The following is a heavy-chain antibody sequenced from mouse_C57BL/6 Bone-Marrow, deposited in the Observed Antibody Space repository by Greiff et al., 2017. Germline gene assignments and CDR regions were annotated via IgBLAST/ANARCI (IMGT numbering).Heavy chain of an antibody. Sequence: VQLQQSGAELARPGASLKLSCKASGYTFTTYPIEWMKQNHGKSLEWIGNFHPYNDDTKYNEKFKGKATLTVEKSSNTVYLELSRLTSDDSAVYYCARSSTFFYYFDYGGQGTTLTVSS. D-gene: IGHD5-1*01. V-gene: IGHV1-47*01. CDR2: FHPYNDDT. CDR3: ARSSTFFYYFDY. J-gene: IGHJ2*01. CDR1: GYTFTTYP.